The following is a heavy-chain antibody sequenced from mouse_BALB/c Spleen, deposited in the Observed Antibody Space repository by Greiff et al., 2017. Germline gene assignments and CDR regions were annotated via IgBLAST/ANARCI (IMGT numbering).Heavy chain of an antibody. Sequence: VQLQQSGPELVKPGASVKISCKASGYSFTDYFMHWVKQSHGKSLEWIGNINPYYGSTSYNLKFKGKATLTVDKSSSTAYMHLNSLTSEDSAVYYCERDYEYYYAMDYWGQGTSVTVSA. V-gene: IGHV1-39*01. J-gene: IGHJ4*01. CDR1: GYSFTDYF. D-gene: IGHD2-4*01. CDR2: INPYYGST. CDR3: ERDYEYYYAMDY.